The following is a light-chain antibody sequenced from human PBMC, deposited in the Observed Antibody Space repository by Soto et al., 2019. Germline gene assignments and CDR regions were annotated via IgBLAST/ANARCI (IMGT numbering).Light chain of an antibody. CDR2: DAS. Sequence: EIVLTQSPATLSLSPVERATLSCRASQSVSSYLAWYQQKPGQAPRLLIYDASNRATGIPARFSGSGSGTDFTLTISSLEPEDFAVYYCQQRSSWPTFGQGTKV. V-gene: IGKV3-11*01. CDR1: QSVSSY. CDR3: QQRSSWPT. J-gene: IGKJ1*01.